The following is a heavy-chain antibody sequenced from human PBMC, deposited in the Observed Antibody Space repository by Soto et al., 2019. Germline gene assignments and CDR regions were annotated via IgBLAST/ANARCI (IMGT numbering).Heavy chain of an antibody. CDR2: ISYDGSNK. CDR1: GFTFSSYG. Sequence: GGSLRLSCAASGFTFSSYGMHWVRQAPGKGLEWVAVISYDGSNKYYADSVKGRFTISRDNSKNTLYLQMNGLRAEDTAVYYCAKDGYSSGAHDYWGQGTLVTVSS. J-gene: IGHJ4*02. D-gene: IGHD6-19*01. CDR3: AKDGYSSGAHDY. V-gene: IGHV3-30*18.